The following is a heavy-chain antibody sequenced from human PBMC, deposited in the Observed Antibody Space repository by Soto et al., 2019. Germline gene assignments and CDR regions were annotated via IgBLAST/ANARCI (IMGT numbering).Heavy chain of an antibody. Sequence: SETLSLTYSVSGGSIRSGGSYWSWIRQHPGKGLEWIGYIYHSGSTYYRPSLKSRVIISIDTSKSQFSLKLSSVTAADTAVYYCARTTGYSSTWFAGENWFDPWGQGILVTVSS. CDR2: IYHSGST. D-gene: IGHD6-19*01. V-gene: IGHV4-31*03. J-gene: IGHJ5*02. CDR3: ARTTGYSSTWFAGENWFDP. CDR1: GGSIRSGGSY.